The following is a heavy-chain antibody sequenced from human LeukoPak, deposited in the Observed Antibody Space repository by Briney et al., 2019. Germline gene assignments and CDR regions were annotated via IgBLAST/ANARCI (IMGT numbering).Heavy chain of an antibody. D-gene: IGHD3-16*02. J-gene: IGHJ3*02. CDR2: IIPIFDTA. CDR3: ARLDDYVWGSYRYPDAFDI. Sequence: SVKVSCKASGGTFSSYAISWVRQAPGQGLEWMGRIIPIFDTANYAQKFQGRVTITTDESTSTAYMELSSLRSEDTAVYYCARLDDYVWGSYRYPDAFDIWGQGTMVTVSS. CDR1: GGTFSSYA. V-gene: IGHV1-69*05.